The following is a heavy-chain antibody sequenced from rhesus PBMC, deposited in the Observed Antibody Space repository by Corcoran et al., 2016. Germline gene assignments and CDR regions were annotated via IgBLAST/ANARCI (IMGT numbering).Heavy chain of an antibody. V-gene: IGHV3S16*01. CDR3: TSGSWRWNFDY. CDR2: ISSASHSI. D-gene: IGHD6-25*01. J-gene: IGHJ4*01. CDR1: GFTLSDYY. Sequence: EVQLVESGGGLVQPGGSLRLSCAASGFTLSDYYMSWVRQAPGKGLEWVSSISSASHSIYYADSVEGRVTISRDNAKNSLSLQMYSLKTEDTAVYYCTSGSWRWNFDYWGQGVLVTVSS.